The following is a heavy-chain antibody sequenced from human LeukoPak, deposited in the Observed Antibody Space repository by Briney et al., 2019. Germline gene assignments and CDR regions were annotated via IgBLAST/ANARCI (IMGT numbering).Heavy chain of an antibody. J-gene: IGHJ6*02. CDR3: ARANPEYSYGQAYYGMDV. D-gene: IGHD5-18*01. Sequence: PGGSLRLSCAASGFTVSSNYMSWVRQAPGKGLEWASVIYSAGSTYYADSVKGRFTISRDNSKNTLYLQMNSLRADDTAVYYCARANPEYSYGQAYYGMDVWGQGTTVTVSS. V-gene: IGHV3-53*01. CDR1: GFTVSSNY. CDR2: IYSAGST.